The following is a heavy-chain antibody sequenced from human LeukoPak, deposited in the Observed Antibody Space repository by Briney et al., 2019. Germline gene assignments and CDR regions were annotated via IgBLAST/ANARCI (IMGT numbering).Heavy chain of an antibody. V-gene: IGHV3-23*01. CDR1: GFSMYTYT. J-gene: IGHJ4*02. CDR2: IRNSDGMT. Sequence: PGGSLRLSCDASGFSMYTYTMYWVRQAPGQGLEWVSGIRNSDGMTYYADSVRGRFAISTDNSKNTLYLQMNSLRGEDTAVFYCAKGYSLVITTVEYFFDYWGQGALVTVSS. CDR3: AKGYSLVITTVEYFFDY. D-gene: IGHD3-22*01.